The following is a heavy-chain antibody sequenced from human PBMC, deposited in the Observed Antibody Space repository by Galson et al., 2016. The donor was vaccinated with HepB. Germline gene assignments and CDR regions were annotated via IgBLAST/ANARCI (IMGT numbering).Heavy chain of an antibody. CDR2: ISSSSSSI. CDR1: GFTFSSYS. Sequence: SLRLSCAASGFTFSSYSMNWVRQAPGKGLEWVSYISSSSSSIYYADSVKGRFTISRDNVKNSLYLQMNSLRDEDTAVYYCARQIVGGTYYYGVDVWGQGTTVTVSS. V-gene: IGHV3-48*02. D-gene: IGHD1-26*01. J-gene: IGHJ6*02. CDR3: ARQIVGGTYYYGVDV.